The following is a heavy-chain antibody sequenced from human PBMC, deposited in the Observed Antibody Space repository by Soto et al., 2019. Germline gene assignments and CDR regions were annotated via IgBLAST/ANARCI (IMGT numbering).Heavy chain of an antibody. V-gene: IGHV4-59*08. CDR3: ASYSGYGPDFDY. CDR2: IYYSGST. Sequence: SETLSLTCTVSCGSISSYYWSWIRQPPGKGLEWIGYIYYSGSTNYNPSLKSRVTISVDTSKNQFSLKLSSVTAADTAVYYCASYSGYGPDFDYWGQGTLVTVSS. J-gene: IGHJ4*02. CDR1: CGSISSYY. D-gene: IGHD5-12*01.